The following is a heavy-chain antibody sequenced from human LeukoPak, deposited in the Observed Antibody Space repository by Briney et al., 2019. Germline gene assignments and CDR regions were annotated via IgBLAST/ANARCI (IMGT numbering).Heavy chain of an antibody. V-gene: IGHV3-23*01. J-gene: IGHJ4*02. CDR3: AKDRIWLQGIFDY. Sequence: GGSLRLSCAASGFTFSSYSMNWVRQAPGKGLEWVSAISGSGGSTYYADSVKGRFTISRDNSKNTLYLQMNSLRAEDTAVYYCAKDRIWLQGIFDYWGQGTLVTVSS. CDR2: ISGSGGST. CDR1: GFTFSSYS. D-gene: IGHD5-18*01.